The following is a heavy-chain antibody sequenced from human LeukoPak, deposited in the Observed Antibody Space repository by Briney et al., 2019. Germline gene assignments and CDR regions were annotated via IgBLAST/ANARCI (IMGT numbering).Heavy chain of an antibody. CDR1: GGSISSGDYY. CDR2: IYYSGST. V-gene: IGHV4-30-4*01. CDR3: ARDQKLLRSFDY. Sequence: PSQTLSLTCTVSGGSISSGDYYWSWIRQPPGKGLEWIGYIYYSGSTYYNPSLKSRVTISVDTSKNQFSLKLSSVTAADTAVYYCARDQKLLRSFDYWGQGTLVTVSS. J-gene: IGHJ4*02. D-gene: IGHD1-26*01.